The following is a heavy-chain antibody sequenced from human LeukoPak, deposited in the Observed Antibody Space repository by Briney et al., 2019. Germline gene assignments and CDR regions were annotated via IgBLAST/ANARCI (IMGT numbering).Heavy chain of an antibody. D-gene: IGHD4-23*01. V-gene: IGHV3-21*01. CDR2: ISSSSSYI. CDR3: ARDLGNSVG. J-gene: IGHJ4*02. CDR1: GFTLSSYE. Sequence: GGSLRLSCTASGFTLSSYEMIWVRQAPGKGLECVSSISSSSSYIYYADSVKGRFTISRDNAKTSLYVQMNSLRAEDTAVYYCARDLGNSVGWGQGTLVTVSS.